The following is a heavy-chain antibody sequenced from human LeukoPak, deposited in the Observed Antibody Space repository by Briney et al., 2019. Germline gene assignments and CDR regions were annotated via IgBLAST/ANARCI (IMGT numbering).Heavy chain of an antibody. J-gene: IGHJ4*02. CDR1: GYTLTELS. Sequence: VASVKVSCKVSGYTLTELSMHWVRQAPGKGLEWMGGFDPEGGETIYAQKFQGRVTMTEDTSTDTAYVELSSLRSEDTAVYYCATAAAHFDYWGQGTLVTVSS. V-gene: IGHV1-24*01. CDR3: ATAAAHFDY. CDR2: FDPEGGET. D-gene: IGHD2-2*01.